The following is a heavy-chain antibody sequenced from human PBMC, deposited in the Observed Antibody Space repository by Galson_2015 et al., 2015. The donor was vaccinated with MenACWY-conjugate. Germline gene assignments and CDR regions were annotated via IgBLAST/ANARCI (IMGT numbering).Heavy chain of an antibody. Sequence: SETLSLTCAVSGSAITDSHFWGWIRQPPGKGLEWIGYIHNIGSTYYNPSLRSRVTMAIDRSKNEVSLKLRSVSAVDTAVYYCARTVEFSSAGWSGWFDSWGQGILDTVSS. CDR1: GSAITDSHF. D-gene: IGHD6-19*01. CDR2: IHNIGST. CDR3: ARTVEFSSAGWSGWFDS. J-gene: IGHJ5*01. V-gene: IGHV4-28*01.